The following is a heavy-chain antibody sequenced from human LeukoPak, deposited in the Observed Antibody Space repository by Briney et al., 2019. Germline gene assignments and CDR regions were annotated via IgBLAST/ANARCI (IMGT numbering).Heavy chain of an antibody. J-gene: IGHJ3*01. CDR2: ISYIGST. CDR3: ASDSISMNAFDA. D-gene: IGHD3-22*01. CDR1: GDSFTTHY. V-gene: IGHV4-59*11. Sequence: SEALSLTCTVSGDSFTTHYWSWIRQPPGRGLEWIGYISYIGSTNYNPSLKSRVTISIDTSKNEVSLMLTSVTAADTAVYYCASDSISMNAFDAWGQGTMVTVSS.